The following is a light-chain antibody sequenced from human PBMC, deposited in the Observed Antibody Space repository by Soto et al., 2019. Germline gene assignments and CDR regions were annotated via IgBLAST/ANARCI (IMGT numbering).Light chain of an antibody. CDR2: DAS. CDR1: QSVTSN. CDR3: QQYNDWPPT. Sequence: EIVMTQSPATLSVSPGERATLSRRASQSVTSNLAWYQQDPGQAPRLLIYDASTRVTDIPARFSGSGSGTEFTLTISSLQSEDFAIYYCQQYNDWPPTFGQGTKVDI. J-gene: IGKJ1*01. V-gene: IGKV3-15*01.